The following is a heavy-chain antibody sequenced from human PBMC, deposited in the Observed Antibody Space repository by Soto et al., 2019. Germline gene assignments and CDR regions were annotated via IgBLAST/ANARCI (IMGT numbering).Heavy chain of an antibody. Sequence: PEETLSLTCAVSGGSISSSNWWSWVRQPPGKGLEWIGEIYHSGSTNYNPSLKSRVTISVDKSKNQFSLKLSSVTAADTAVYYCARGDYYDSSGFDYWGQGTLVTVSS. J-gene: IGHJ4*02. CDR2: IYHSGST. CDR3: ARGDYYDSSGFDY. D-gene: IGHD3-22*01. CDR1: GGSISSSNW. V-gene: IGHV4-4*02.